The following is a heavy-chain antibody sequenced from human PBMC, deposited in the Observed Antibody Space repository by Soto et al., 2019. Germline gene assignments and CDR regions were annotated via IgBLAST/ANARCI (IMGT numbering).Heavy chain of an antibody. CDR1: GFTFSNFA. D-gene: IGHD3-3*01. J-gene: IGHJ4*02. CDR2: ISSSGGST. Sequence: GGSLRLSCAASGFTFSNFAMNWVRQAPGKGLEWVSVISSSGGSTYYADSVKGRFTISRDNSKNTLNLQMNSLRAEDTAVYYCAKDHDFWSGYYSPGDYWGQGTLVTVSS. V-gene: IGHV3-23*01. CDR3: AKDHDFWSGYYSPGDY.